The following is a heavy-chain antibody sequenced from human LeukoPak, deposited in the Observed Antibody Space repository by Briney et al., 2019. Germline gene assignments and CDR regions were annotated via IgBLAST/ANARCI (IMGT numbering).Heavy chain of an antibody. CDR1: GGSISSGGYY. J-gene: IGHJ4*02. CDR2: IYYSGST. V-gene: IGHV4-31*03. CDR3: ASGDNDPLFDY. D-gene: IGHD1-1*01. Sequence: SETLSLTCTVSGGSISSGGYYWSWIRQHPGKGLEWIGSIYYSGSTNYNPSLQGRVTISLDTSRNQFSLKLSSVTAADTAVYYCASGDNDPLFDYWGQGTLVTVSS.